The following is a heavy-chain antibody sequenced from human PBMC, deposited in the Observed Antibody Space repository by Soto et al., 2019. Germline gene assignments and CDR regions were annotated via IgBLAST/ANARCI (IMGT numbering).Heavy chain of an antibody. CDR3: AKDLWSGRGGGIDY. J-gene: IGHJ4*02. CDR2: ISGAALNT. Sequence: EVQLLDSGGGLVQPGGSLRLSCAASGFTFRSYAMHWVRQAPGKGLEWVSTISGAALNTYYADSVKGRFTISRDSSKRTVYRQMNSLSAADTAVYYCAKDLWSGRGGGIDYWGQGTLVTVSS. CDR1: GFTFRSYA. D-gene: IGHD3-3*01. V-gene: IGHV3-23*01.